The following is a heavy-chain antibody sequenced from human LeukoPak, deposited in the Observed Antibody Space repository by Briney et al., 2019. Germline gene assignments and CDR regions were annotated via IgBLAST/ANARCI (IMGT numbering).Heavy chain of an antibody. CDR3: ARHAYPLGTNDFDY. CDR2: IHYSGTT. J-gene: IGHJ4*02. Sequence: PSETLSLTCTVSGGSLSSSTYYWGWIRQPPGKGLEWIGSIHYSGTTYYNPSLKSRVTISVDTSKNHFSLKLSSVTASDTAVYYCARHAYPLGTNDFDYWGQGTLVTVSS. CDR1: GGSLSSSTYY. V-gene: IGHV4-39*01. D-gene: IGHD1-14*01.